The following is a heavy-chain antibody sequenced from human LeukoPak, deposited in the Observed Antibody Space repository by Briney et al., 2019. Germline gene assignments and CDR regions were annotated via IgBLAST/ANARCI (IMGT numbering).Heavy chain of an antibody. CDR3: ARHGQYGMDV. J-gene: IGHJ6*02. CDR2: IYPGDSDT. CDR1: GFPFTSYW. Sequence: GESLKISCEASGFPFTSYWIGWVRQMPGKGLEWVGIIYPGDSDTRYSPSFQGQVTISADKSISTAYLQWSSLKASDTAMYYCARHGQYGMDVWGQGTTVTVSS. V-gene: IGHV5-51*01.